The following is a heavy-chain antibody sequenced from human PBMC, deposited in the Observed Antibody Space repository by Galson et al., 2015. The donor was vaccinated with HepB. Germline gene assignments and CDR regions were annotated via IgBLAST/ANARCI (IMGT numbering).Heavy chain of an antibody. J-gene: IGHJ4*02. CDR2: IKQDGSEK. CDR1: GFTFRNHW. CDR3: ARGALDIVVQVPAIYLDY. D-gene: IGHD2-15*01. Sequence: SLRLSCAASGFTFRNHWMSWVRQAPGKGLEWVANIKQDGSEKYYVDSVKGRFTISRDNAKNSLSLQMNSLRAEDTAVYYCARGALDIVVQVPAIYLDYWGQGTLVTVSS. V-gene: IGHV3-7*01.